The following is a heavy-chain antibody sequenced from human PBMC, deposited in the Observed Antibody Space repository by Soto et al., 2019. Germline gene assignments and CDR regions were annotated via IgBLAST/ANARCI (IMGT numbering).Heavy chain of an antibody. CDR2: IKEDGSQK. Sequence: GGSLRLSCAASGFTFSRHWMTWVRQAPGKGLEYVANIKEDGSQKYYVDSVKGRFTISRDNAKNSVYLQMNSLRAEDTALYYCARDTYGDYGQVLDYWGQGALVTVSS. CDR1: GFTFSRHW. D-gene: IGHD4-17*01. CDR3: ARDTYGDYGQVLDY. J-gene: IGHJ4*02. V-gene: IGHV3-7*01.